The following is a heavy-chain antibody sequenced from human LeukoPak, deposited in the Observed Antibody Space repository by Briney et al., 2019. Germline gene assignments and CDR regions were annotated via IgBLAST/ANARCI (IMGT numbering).Heavy chain of an antibody. CDR2: INPSGGST. CDR1: GYTFTSYY. CDR3: GGGGAGSSCWYKGGGFDY. V-gene: IGHV1-46*01. Sequence: ASVKVSCKTSGYTFTSYYMHWVRQAPGQGLEWMGIINPSGGSTSYAQKFQGRVTMTRDTSTSTVYMELSSLRSEDTAVYYCGGGGAGSSCWYKGGGFDYWGQGTLVTVSS. J-gene: IGHJ4*02. D-gene: IGHD6-19*01.